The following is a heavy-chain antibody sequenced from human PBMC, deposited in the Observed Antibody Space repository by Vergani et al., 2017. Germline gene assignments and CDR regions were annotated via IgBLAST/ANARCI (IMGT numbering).Heavy chain of an antibody. Sequence: VQLVESGGGVVQPGRSLRLSCAASGFTFSSYGMHWVRQAPGKGLEWVSGISWNSGSIGYADSVKGRFTISRDNAKNSLYLQMNSLRAEDTALYYCAKGIGGGYCSSTSCYGTGFDAFDIWGQGTMVTVSS. V-gene: IGHV3-9*01. CDR3: AKGIGGGYCSSTSCYGTGFDAFDI. D-gene: IGHD2-2*01. CDR2: ISWNSGSI. CDR1: GFTFSSYG. J-gene: IGHJ3*02.